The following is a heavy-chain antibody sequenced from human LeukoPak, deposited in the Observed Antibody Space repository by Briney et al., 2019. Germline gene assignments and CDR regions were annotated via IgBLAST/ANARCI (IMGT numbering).Heavy chain of an antibody. D-gene: IGHD3-10*02. CDR1: GGSFSGYY. Sequence: PSETLSLTCAVYGGSFSGYYWSWIRQPPGKGLEWIGEINHSGSTNYNPSLKSRVTISVDTSKNQFSLKLSSVTAADTAVYYCARGPMFSVFDYWGQGTLVTVSS. J-gene: IGHJ4*02. CDR3: ARGPMFSVFDY. V-gene: IGHV4-34*01. CDR2: INHSGST.